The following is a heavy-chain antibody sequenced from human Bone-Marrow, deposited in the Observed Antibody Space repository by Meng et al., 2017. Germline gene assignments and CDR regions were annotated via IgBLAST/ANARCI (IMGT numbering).Heavy chain of an antibody. J-gene: IGHJ4*02. D-gene: IGHD2-15*01. CDR3: ARGGYCSGGSCN. CDR2: INHSGST. V-gene: IGHV4-34*01. CDR1: GGSFSGYY. Sequence: QVQLQQSGAGLLKPSKTLSLTCAVYGGSFSGYYWSWIRQPPGKGLEWIGEINHSGSTNYNPSLKSRVTISVDTSKNQFSLKLSSVTAADTAVYYCARGGYCSGGSCNWGQGTLVTVSS.